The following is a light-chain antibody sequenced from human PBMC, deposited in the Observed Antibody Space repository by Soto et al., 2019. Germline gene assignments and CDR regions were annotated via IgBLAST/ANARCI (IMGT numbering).Light chain of an antibody. J-gene: IGLJ2*01. Sequence: QSVLTQPPSVSGAPGQRVTISCTGSSSNIGAGYDVHWYQQLPGTAPKLLIYGNSNRPSGVPDRFSGSKSGTSASLAITGXXAXXXXXXYCQSYDSSLSGSVFGGGTQLTVL. V-gene: IGLV1-40*01. CDR2: GNS. CDR1: SSNIGAGYD. CDR3: QSYDSSLSGSV.